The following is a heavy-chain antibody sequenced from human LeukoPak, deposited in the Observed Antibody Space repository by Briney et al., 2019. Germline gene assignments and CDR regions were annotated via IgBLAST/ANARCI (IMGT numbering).Heavy chain of an antibody. V-gene: IGHV1-69*13. Sequence: GASVKVSCKASGGTFSSYAISWVRQAPGQGLEWMGGIIPIFGTANYAQKFQGRATITADESTSTAYMELSSLRSEDTAVYYCARDLSEEYYYYGMDVWGQGTTVTVSS. J-gene: IGHJ6*02. CDR3: ARDLSEEYYYYGMDV. CDR1: GGTFSSYA. CDR2: IIPIFGTA.